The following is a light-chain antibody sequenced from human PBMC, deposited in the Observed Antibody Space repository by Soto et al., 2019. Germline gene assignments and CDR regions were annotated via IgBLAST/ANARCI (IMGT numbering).Light chain of an antibody. V-gene: IGKV3-20*01. CDR1: QSVSNSY. CDR2: GAS. J-gene: IGKJ1*01. CDR3: HQYGSSPST. Sequence: EIVLTQSPGTLSLSPGERATLSCRASQSVSNSYIACYQQKPGQAPMFLIYGASSRATGIPDRFSGSGSGTDFTLTISRLEPEDFAVYYCHQYGSSPSTFGQGTKVEIK.